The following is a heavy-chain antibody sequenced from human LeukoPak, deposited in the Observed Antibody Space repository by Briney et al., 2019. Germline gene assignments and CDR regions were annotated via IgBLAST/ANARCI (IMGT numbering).Heavy chain of an antibody. Sequence: ASVKVSCKASGYTFTSYDINWVRQATGQGLEWMGWMNPNSGNTGYAQKFQGRVTITRNTSISTAYMELSSLRSEDTAVYYCARSGERYFDWLPYYYYYMDVWGQGTLVTVSS. V-gene: IGHV1-8*03. J-gene: IGHJ6*03. CDR3: ARSGERYFDWLPYYYYYMDV. D-gene: IGHD3-9*01. CDR1: GYTFTSYD. CDR2: MNPNSGNT.